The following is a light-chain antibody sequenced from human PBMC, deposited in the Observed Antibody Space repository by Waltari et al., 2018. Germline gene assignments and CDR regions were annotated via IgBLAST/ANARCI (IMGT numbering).Light chain of an antibody. CDR2: WAS. CDR1: QSILYSSNNKNY. V-gene: IGKV4-1*01. CDR3: QQYYSTPHT. J-gene: IGKJ2*01. Sequence: DIVMTQSPDSLAVSLGERATINCKSSQSILYSSNNKNYLVWYQQKPGQPPKLLIYWASTRESGVPDRFSGSGSGTDFTLTISGLQAEDVAVYYCQQYYSTPHTFGQGTKLEIK.